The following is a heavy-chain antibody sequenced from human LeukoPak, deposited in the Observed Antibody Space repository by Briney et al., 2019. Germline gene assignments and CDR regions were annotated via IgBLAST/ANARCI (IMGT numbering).Heavy chain of an antibody. V-gene: IGHV3-66*01. CDR1: GFTVSSNY. D-gene: IGHD3-10*01. CDR3: AGVGDYYGSGSSH. Sequence: GGSLRLSCAASGFTVSSNYMSWVRQAPGKGLEWVSVIYSGGSTYYADSVKGRFTISRDNSKNTLYLQMNSLRAEDTAVYYCAGVGDYYGSGSSHWGQGTLVTVSS. CDR2: IYSGGST. J-gene: IGHJ4*02.